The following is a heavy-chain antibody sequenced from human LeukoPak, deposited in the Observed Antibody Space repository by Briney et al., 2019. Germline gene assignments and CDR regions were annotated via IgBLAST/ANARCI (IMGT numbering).Heavy chain of an antibody. CDR1: GFTFSSYG. J-gene: IGHJ4*02. D-gene: IGHD5-18*01. V-gene: IGHV3-30*02. Sequence: GVSLRLSCAASGFTFSSYGMHWVRQAPGKGLEWVAFIRYDGSNKYYAGSVKGRFTISRDNSKNTLYLQMNSLRAEDTAVYYCAKNRYSYGPFDYWGQGTLVTVSS. CDR2: IRYDGSNK. CDR3: AKNRYSYGPFDY.